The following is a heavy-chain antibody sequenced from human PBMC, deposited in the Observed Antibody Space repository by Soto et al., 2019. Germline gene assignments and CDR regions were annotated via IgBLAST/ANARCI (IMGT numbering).Heavy chain of an antibody. Sequence: SETLSLACTVSVGSGSSYYWSWIRQPPGKGLEWIGYIYYSGSTNYNPSLKSRVTISVDTSKNQFSLKLSSVTAADTAVYYCARGYCSGGSCYETGWFDPWGQGTLVTVSS. CDR2: IYYSGST. J-gene: IGHJ5*02. CDR3: ARGYCSGGSCYETGWFDP. CDR1: VGSGSSYY. V-gene: IGHV4-59*02. D-gene: IGHD2-15*01.